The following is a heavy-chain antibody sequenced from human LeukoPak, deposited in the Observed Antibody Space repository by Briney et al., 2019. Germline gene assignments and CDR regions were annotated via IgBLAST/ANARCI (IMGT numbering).Heavy chain of an antibody. Sequence: GGSLRLSCAASGFTFSSYAMTWVRQAPGKGLEWVSAISGSGDGTYYADSVRGRFTISRDYSKNTLFLQMNSLRAEDTAVYYCAKELRSISATTGFDYWGQGTLVTVSS. CDR2: ISGSGDGT. CDR3: AKELRSISATTGFDY. J-gene: IGHJ4*02. D-gene: IGHD1-20*01. V-gene: IGHV3-23*01. CDR1: GFTFSSYA.